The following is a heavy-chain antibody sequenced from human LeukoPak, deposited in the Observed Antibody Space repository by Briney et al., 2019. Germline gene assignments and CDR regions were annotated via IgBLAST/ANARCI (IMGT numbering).Heavy chain of an antibody. CDR1: GFTFSSYS. Sequence: GGSLRLSCAASGFTFSSYSMSWVRQAPGKGLEWVAYIKEDGRETDHVDSVKGRFTISRDNAKNSLYLQMNTLRADDTAVYYCARWRWLQSEFDYWGQGTLVTVSS. J-gene: IGHJ4*02. V-gene: IGHV3-7*01. CDR3: ARWRWLQSEFDY. CDR2: IKEDGRET. D-gene: IGHD5-24*01.